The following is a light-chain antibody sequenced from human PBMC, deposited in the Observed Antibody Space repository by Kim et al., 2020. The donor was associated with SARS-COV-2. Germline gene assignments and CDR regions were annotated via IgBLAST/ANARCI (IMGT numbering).Light chain of an antibody. CDR2: GAS. V-gene: IGKV3-15*01. CDR3: QQYNNWPST. Sequence: LSPGERATPACKTSQSISSNLAWYQQKPGQAPGLLIYGASTRAPGVPARFRGSGSGTEFTLTISSLQSEDFAGYYCQQYNNWPSTFGQGTKVDIK. CDR1: QSISSN. J-gene: IGKJ1*01.